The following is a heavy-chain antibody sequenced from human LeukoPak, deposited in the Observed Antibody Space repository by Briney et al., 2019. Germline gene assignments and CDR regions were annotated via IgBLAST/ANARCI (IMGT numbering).Heavy chain of an antibody. CDR2: FYYSGDT. D-gene: IGHD3-10*01. CDR3: ARGRWFGDY. Sequence: SEILSLTCSVSGDSITSFYWGWIRQPPGKGLEWLGFFYYSGDTNYNPALESRIIISVDRSKNQFSLKLSSVTAADTAVYYCARGRWFGDYWGQGTLVTVSS. CDR1: GDSITSFY. J-gene: IGHJ4*02. V-gene: IGHV4-59*01.